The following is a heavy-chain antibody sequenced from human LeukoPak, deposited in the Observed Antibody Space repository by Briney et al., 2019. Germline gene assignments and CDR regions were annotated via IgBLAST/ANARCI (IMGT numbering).Heavy chain of an antibody. CDR3: ARDLTYYDFWSGYYSTRYYYDGMDV. CDR1: GFTFSIYA. J-gene: IGHJ6*02. D-gene: IGHD3-3*01. CDR2: ISYDGSNK. V-gene: IGHV3-30-3*01. Sequence: GGSLRLSCAASGFTFSIYAMHWVRQAPGKGLGWGAVISYDGSNKYYADSVKGRFTISRDNSKNTLYLQMNSLRAEDTAVYYCARDLTYYDFWSGYYSTRYYYDGMDVWGQGTTVTVSS.